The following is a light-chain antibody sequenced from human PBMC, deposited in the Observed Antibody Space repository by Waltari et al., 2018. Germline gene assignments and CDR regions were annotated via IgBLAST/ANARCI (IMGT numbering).Light chain of an antibody. CDR2: EGS. CDR3: CSYAGSGTFVV. V-gene: IGLV2-23*03. J-gene: IGLJ2*01. CDR1: SSDVGSNNL. Sequence: QSALTQPASVSGSPGQSITIPCTGTSSDVGSNNLVSWYQQHPGQAPKVVLYEGSERPSGISNRFSGSKSGITASLTISGLQPEDEADYSCCSYAGSGTFVVFGGGTKLTVL.